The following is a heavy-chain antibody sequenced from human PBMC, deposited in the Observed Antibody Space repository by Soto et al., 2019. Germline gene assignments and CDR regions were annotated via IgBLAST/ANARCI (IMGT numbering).Heavy chain of an antibody. J-gene: IGHJ4*02. CDR2: ISGSGGST. V-gene: IGHV3-23*01. D-gene: IGHD5-12*01. CDR3: AKRVTVATIPDY. CDR1: GFTFSSYA. Sequence: EVQLLESGGGLVQPGGYLRLSCAASGFTFSSYAMNWVRQAPVKGLEWVSTISGSGGSTYYADSVKGRFTISRDNSKNTLYLQMNSLRAEDTAIYYCAKRVTVATIPDYWGQGTLVTVSS.